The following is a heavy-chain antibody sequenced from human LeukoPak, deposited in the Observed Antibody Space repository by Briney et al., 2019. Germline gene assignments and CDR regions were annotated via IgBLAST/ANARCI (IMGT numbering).Heavy chain of an antibody. CDR3: ARDRGTWNDDGFDY. CDR1: GGSIISHY. J-gene: IGHJ4*02. Sequence: PSETLSLTCTVSGGSIISHYWSWIRQPPGKGLEWIGYIYYSGSTNYNPSLKSRVTISVDTSKNQFSLKLSSVTAADTAVYYCARDRGTWNDDGFDYWGQGTLVTVSS. D-gene: IGHD1-1*01. V-gene: IGHV4-59*11. CDR2: IYYSGST.